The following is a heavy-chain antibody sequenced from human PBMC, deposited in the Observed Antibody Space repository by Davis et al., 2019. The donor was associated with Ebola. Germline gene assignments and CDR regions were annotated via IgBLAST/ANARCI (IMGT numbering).Heavy chain of an antibody. CDR3: ARQGTTSWDS. Sequence: GESLKISCKDSGNSFASHWIGWVRQMPGKGLEWMGIIYTGDSDTRYSPSFRGQVTISADNSIKTAFLQWSSLKASDTATYYCARQGTTSWDSWGQGTLVTVSS. CDR1: GNSFASHW. D-gene: IGHD2-2*01. CDR2: IYTGDSDT. J-gene: IGHJ4*02. V-gene: IGHV5-51*01.